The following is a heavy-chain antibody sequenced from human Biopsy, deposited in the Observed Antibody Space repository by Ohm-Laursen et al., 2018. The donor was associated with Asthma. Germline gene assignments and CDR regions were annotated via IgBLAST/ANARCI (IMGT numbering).Heavy chain of an antibody. Sequence: SETLSLTCTVSGGSISDYYKTWFRQPPGKGLEWIGYIYYSGGTNYNPSLKSRVTISEDTSKNQFSLKLTSVTAADTAVYYCARGVITNWFDPWGQGTLVTVSS. CDR1: GGSISDYY. CDR3: ARGVITNWFDP. CDR2: IYYSGGT. J-gene: IGHJ5*02. V-gene: IGHV4-59*01. D-gene: IGHD3-16*02.